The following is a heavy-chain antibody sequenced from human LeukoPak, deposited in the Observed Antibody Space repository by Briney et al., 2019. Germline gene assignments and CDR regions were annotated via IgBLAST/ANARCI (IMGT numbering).Heavy chain of an antibody. D-gene: IGHD3-16*01. J-gene: IGHJ6*03. CDR1: GGSISSGSYY. CDR2: IYTSGST. V-gene: IGHV4-61*02. Sequence: SQTLSLTCTVSGGSISSGSYYWSWIRQPAGKGLEWIGRIYTSGSTNYNPSLKSRVTISVDTSKNQFSLKLSSVTAADTAVYYCARVSPWGYYYYMDVWGKRTTVTVSS. CDR3: ARVSPWGYYYYMDV.